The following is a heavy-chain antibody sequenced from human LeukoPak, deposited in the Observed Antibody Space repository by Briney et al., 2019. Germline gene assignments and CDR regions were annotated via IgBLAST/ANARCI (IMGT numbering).Heavy chain of an antibody. CDR2: INHSGST. CDR1: GGSFSGYY. D-gene: IGHD3-22*01. J-gene: IGHJ4*02. CDR3: ARESPYYDSSGYFWGNDY. Sequence: PSETLSLTCAVYGGSFSGYYWSWIRQPPGKGLEWMGEINHSGSTNYNPSLKSRVTISVDTSKNQFSLKLSSVTAADTAVYYCARESPYYDSSGYFWGNDYWGQGTLVTVSS. V-gene: IGHV4-34*01.